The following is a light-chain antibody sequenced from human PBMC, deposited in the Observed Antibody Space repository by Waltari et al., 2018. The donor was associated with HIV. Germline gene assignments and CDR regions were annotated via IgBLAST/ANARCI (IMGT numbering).Light chain of an antibody. CDR1: SSDVGGYNY. CDR3: ASYTTSSTVL. Sequence: QSALTQPASVSGSPGQSITISCTGNSSDVGGYNYVSWYQQHPGKVPRLIIFEVGHRPSGISSRFSGSKFDNTASLTISGLRPDDEADYYCASYTTSSTVLFGGGTKLTVL. V-gene: IGLV2-14*01. J-gene: IGLJ2*01. CDR2: EVG.